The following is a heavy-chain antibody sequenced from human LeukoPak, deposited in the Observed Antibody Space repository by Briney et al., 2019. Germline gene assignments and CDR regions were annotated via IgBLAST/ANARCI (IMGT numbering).Heavy chain of an antibody. CDR1: GFTFDDYA. CDR2: ISWNSGSI. V-gene: IGHV3-9*01. Sequence: PGRSLRLSCAASGFTFDDYAMHWVRQAPGKGLERVSGISWNSGSIGYADSVKGRFTISRDNAKNSLYLQMNSLRAEDTALYYCAKDFAHDYYDSSARGAFDIWGQGTMVTVSS. CDR3: AKDFAHDYYDSSARGAFDI. J-gene: IGHJ3*02. D-gene: IGHD3-22*01.